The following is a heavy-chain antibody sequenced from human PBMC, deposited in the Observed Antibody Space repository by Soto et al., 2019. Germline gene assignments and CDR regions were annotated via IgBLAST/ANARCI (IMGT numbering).Heavy chain of an antibody. CDR1: GGGFGSYA. CDR2: IIPIFGTA. CDR3: ARGRAVAGKYYYYYGMDV. J-gene: IGHJ6*02. Sequence: SAKLSWKASGGGFGSYASSWVRQAPGQGLEWMGGIIPIFGTANYAQKFQGRVTITADESTSTAYMELSSLRSEDTAVYYCARGRAVAGKYYYYYGMDVWGQGTTVTVSS. D-gene: IGHD6-19*01. V-gene: IGHV1-69*01.